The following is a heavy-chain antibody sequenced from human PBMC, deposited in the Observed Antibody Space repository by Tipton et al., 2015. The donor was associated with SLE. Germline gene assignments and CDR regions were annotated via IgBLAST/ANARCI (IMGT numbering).Heavy chain of an antibody. V-gene: IGHV4-34*01. CDR2: INHSGST. Sequence: TLSLTCTVSGDSISSYYWSWIRQPPGKGLEWIGEINHSGSTNYNPSLKSRVTISVDTSKNQFSLKLSSVTAADTAVYYCARFFPIAAAGTRLPGFDYWGQGTLVTVSS. CDR3: ARFFPIAAAGTRLPGFDY. CDR1: GDSISSYY. J-gene: IGHJ4*02. D-gene: IGHD6-13*01.